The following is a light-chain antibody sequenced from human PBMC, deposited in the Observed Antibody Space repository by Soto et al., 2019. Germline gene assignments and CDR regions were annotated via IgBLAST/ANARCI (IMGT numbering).Light chain of an antibody. CDR1: SSDVGGFNY. CDR2: EVT. Sequence: QSALTQPASVSGSPGQSITISCTRSSSDVGGFNYVSWYQQHPGKAPKLIIYEVTNRPSGVSNRFSGSRSGNTASLTISGLQAEDEADYYCSSYTSSSTRLFGGGTKVTVL. CDR3: SSYTSSSTRL. V-gene: IGLV2-14*03. J-gene: IGLJ2*01.